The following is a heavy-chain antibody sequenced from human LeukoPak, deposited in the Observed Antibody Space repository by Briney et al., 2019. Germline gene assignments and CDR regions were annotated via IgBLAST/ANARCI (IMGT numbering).Heavy chain of an antibody. CDR3: ANFGCSSTSCLDY. CDR2: ISYDGSNK. J-gene: IGHJ4*02. D-gene: IGHD2-2*01. CDR1: GFTFSSYG. V-gene: IGHV3-30*18. Sequence: GRSLRLSCAASGFTFSSYGMHWVRQAPGKGLEWVAVISYDGSNKYYADSVKGRFTISRDNSKNTLYLQMNSLRTEDTAVYYCANFGCSSTSCLDYWGQGTLVTVSS.